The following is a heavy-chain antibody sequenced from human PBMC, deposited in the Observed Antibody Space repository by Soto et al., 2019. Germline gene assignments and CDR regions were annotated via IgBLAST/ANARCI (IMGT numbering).Heavy chain of an antibody. J-gene: IGHJ6*02. Sequence: PSETLSLTCTVSGGSISSYYWSWIRQPPGKGLEWIGYIYYSGSTNYNPSLKSRVTISVDTSKNQFSLKLSSVTAADTAVYYCARGSYYHFWSGYYYYYYGMAVWGHGTTVPVS. V-gene: IGHV4-59*01. CDR2: IYYSGST. D-gene: IGHD3-3*01. CDR3: ARGSYYHFWSGYYYYYYGMAV. CDR1: GGSISSYY.